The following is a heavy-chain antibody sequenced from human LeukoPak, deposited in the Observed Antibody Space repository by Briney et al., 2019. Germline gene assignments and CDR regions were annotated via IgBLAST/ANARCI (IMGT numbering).Heavy chain of an antibody. CDR2: ISSSSSTM. D-gene: IGHD3-9*01. V-gene: IGHV3-48*04. J-gene: IGHJ6*03. CDR1: GFTFSSYS. CDR3: ARDDYDILNYYMDV. Sequence: GGSLRLSCAASGFTFSSYSMNWVRQASGRGLEWVSYISSSSSTMYYADSVKGRFTISRDNAKNSLYLQMNSLRAEDTAVYYCARDDYDILNYYMDVWGKGTTVTVSS.